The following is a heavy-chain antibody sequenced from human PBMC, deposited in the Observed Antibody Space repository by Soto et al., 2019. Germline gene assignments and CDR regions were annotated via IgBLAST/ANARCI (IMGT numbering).Heavy chain of an antibody. CDR3: TTPGSGSYVTLLDY. V-gene: IGHV3-15*07. CDR2: IKRKTDGGTA. J-gene: IGHJ4*02. CDR1: GFTFSNAW. D-gene: IGHD3-10*01. Sequence: EVQLVESGGGLVKPGGSLRLSCAASGFTFSNAWMNWVRQAPGKGLEWVGRIKRKTDGGTADYAAPVKGRFTISRDDSKNTLYLQMNSLKTEDTAVYYCTTPGSGSYVTLLDYWGQGTLVTVSS.